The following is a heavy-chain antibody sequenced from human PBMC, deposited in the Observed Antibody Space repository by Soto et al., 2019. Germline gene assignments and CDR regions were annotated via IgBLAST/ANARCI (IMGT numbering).Heavy chain of an antibody. CDR3: AKTETRKNSYGGPGY. V-gene: IGHV3-23*01. Sequence: HPGGSLRLSCAASGFTFSTYGMHWVRQASGKGLEWVSAISGSGGSTYYADSVKGRFTISRDNSKNTLYLQMNSLRAEDTAVYYCAKTETRKNSYGGPGYWGQGTLVTVSS. CDR2: ISGSGGST. D-gene: IGHD5-18*01. J-gene: IGHJ4*02. CDR1: GFTFSTYG.